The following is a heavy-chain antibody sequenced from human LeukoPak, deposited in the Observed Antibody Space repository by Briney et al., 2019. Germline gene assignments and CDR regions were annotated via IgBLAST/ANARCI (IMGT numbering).Heavy chain of an antibody. CDR3: ARESVDSGSYYEGFSSYFDY. J-gene: IGHJ4*02. Sequence: PGRSLRLSCAASGFTFSSYAMHWVRQAPGKGLEWVAVISYDGSNKYYADSVKGRFTISRDNSKNTLYLQMNSLRAEDTAVYYCARESVDSGSYYEGFSSYFDYWGQGTLVTVSS. CDR2: ISYDGSNK. V-gene: IGHV3-30-3*01. D-gene: IGHD1-26*01. CDR1: GFTFSSYA.